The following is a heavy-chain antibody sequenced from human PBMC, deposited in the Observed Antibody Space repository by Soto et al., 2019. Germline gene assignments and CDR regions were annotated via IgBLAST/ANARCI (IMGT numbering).Heavy chain of an antibody. CDR1: GYTFTNYY. J-gene: IGHJ4*02. Sequence: ASVKVSCKASGYTFTNYYMHWVRQAPGQGLEWMGIIYPSGGSARNAQKFQGRVTMTRDTSTSTVYMELSSLRSEDTAVYYCARDFSGPMDYWGRGTLVTVSS. CDR2: IYPSGGSA. CDR3: ARDFSGPMDY. D-gene: IGHD3-10*01. V-gene: IGHV1-46*01.